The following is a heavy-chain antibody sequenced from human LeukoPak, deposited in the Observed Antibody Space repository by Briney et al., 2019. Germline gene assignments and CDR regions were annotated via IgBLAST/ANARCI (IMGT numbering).Heavy chain of an antibody. V-gene: IGHV1-18*01. D-gene: IGHD6-13*01. CDR3: ARGPHIAAAGMFDY. Sequence: ASVKVSCKASGYTFTSYGISWVRQAPGQGLEWMGWISAYNGNTNYAQKLQGRVTMTTDTSTSTAYMELRSLRSDDTAVYCCARGPHIAAAGMFDYWGQGTLVTVSS. CDR2: ISAYNGNT. J-gene: IGHJ4*02. CDR1: GYTFTSYG.